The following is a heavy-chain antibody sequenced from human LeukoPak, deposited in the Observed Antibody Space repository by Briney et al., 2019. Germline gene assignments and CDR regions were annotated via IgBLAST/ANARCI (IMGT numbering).Heavy chain of an antibody. Sequence: QPGGSLRLSCAASGFTFNNYAMSWVRHAPGKGLEWVAAIRGNGGRTYYRDSVKGRFTISRDNPKNTLYLLMNSLSAEDTALYYCAKEQTSSGYFDYWGQGTLVTVSS. V-gene: IGHV3-23*01. CDR3: AKEQTSSGYFDY. CDR1: GFTFNNYA. J-gene: IGHJ4*02. D-gene: IGHD3-10*01. CDR2: IRGNGGRT.